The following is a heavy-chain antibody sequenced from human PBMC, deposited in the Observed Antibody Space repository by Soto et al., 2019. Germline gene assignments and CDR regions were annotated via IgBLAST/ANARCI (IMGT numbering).Heavy chain of an antibody. CDR3: ARDYYDSSGYLNWFDT. D-gene: IGHD3-22*01. J-gene: IGHJ5*02. V-gene: IGHV3-74*01. CDR1: GFTFSSYW. Sequence: RLSCAASGFTFSSYWMHWVRQAPGKGLVWVSRINSDGRSTSYADSVKGRFTISRDNAKNTLYLQMNSLRAEDTAVYYCARDYYDSSGYLNWFDTWGLGTLVTVSS. CDR2: INSDGRST.